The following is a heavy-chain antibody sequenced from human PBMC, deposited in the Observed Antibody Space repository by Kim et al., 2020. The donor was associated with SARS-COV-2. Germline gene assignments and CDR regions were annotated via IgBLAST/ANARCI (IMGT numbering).Heavy chain of an antibody. CDR2: VSRS. CDR3: ARDGPGGFDY. Sequence: VSRSEYSDPLKGRVTLSRDNAKNSVFLQMGILKAEDTAVYYCARDGPGGFDYWGQGALVTVST. J-gene: IGHJ4*02. D-gene: IGHD3-10*01. V-gene: IGHV3-7*03.